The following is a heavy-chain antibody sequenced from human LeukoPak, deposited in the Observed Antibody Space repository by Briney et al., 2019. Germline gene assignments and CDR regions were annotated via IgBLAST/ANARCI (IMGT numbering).Heavy chain of an antibody. CDR2: ISSSSSTI. D-gene: IGHD3-22*01. J-gene: IGHJ3*02. Sequence: GGSLRLSCAASGFTFSSYSMNWVRQAPGKGLEWVSYISSSSSTIYYADSVKGRFTISRDNAKNSLYLQMNSLRAEDTAVYYCARDKKPSYYDSSGYYHAAFDIWGQGTMVTVSS. CDR3: ARDKKPSYYDSSGYYHAAFDI. V-gene: IGHV3-48*01. CDR1: GFTFSSYS.